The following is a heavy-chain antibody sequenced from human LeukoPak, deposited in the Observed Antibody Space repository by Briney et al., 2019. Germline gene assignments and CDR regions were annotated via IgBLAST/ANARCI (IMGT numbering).Heavy chain of an antibody. CDR3: ARDSMTTVTTLHY. CDR2: IEYSSSSI. CDR1: GFTFSSYS. J-gene: IGHJ4*02. D-gene: IGHD4-17*01. V-gene: IGHV3-48*01. Sequence: GGSLRLSCAASGFTFSSYSMNWVRQAPGKGLEWVSYIEYSSSSIYYADSVKGRFTISRDNSKNTLYLQMNSLRAEDTAVYYCARDSMTTVTTLHYWGQGTLVTVSS.